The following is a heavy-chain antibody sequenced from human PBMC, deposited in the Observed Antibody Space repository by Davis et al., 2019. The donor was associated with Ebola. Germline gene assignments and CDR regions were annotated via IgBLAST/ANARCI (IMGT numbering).Heavy chain of an antibody. CDR1: GFTFSSYG. V-gene: IGHV3-30*18. CDR2: ISYDGSNK. D-gene: IGHD3-16*01. J-gene: IGHJ6*03. CDR3: AKVEGFDYYYYMDV. Sequence: PGGSLRLSCAASGFTFSSYGMHWVRQAPGKGLEWVAVISYDGSNKYYADSVKGRFTISRDNSKNTLYLQMNSLRAEDTAVYYCAKVEGFDYYYYMDVWGKGTTVTVSS.